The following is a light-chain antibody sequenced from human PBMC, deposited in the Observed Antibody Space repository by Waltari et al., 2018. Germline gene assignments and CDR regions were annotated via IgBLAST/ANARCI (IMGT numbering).Light chain of an antibody. V-gene: IGKV4-1*01. CDR2: WAS. CDR3: QQYFDNLFT. Sequence: DIVMTQSPDSLAVSLGERAPLNCKSSQIVCWSSNNKNDLAWYQQKPVQPPKLLLYWASTRESGVTDRFSGSGSGTDFTLTISSLQTEDVAVYYCQQYFDNLFTFGPGTKVDIK. CDR1: QIVCWSSNNKND. J-gene: IGKJ3*01.